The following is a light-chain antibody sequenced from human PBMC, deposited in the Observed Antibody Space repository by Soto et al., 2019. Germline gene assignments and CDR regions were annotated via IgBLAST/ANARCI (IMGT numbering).Light chain of an antibody. Sequence: DIQMTQSPSSLSASVGDRVTITCRASQSISSYLNWYQQKPGKAPKLLIYAASSSQSGVPSRFSGSGSGTDFTLTISSLQPEDFATYYCQQSYSMYTFGQGTKLEIK. CDR3: QQSYSMYT. CDR2: AAS. J-gene: IGKJ2*01. CDR1: QSISSY. V-gene: IGKV1-39*01.